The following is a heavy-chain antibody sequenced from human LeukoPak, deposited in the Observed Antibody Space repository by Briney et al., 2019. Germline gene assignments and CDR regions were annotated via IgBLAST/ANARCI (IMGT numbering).Heavy chain of an antibody. CDR1: GFTFSTYS. V-gene: IGHV3-21*01. CDR2: IGSSSSYI. J-gene: IGHJ4*02. Sequence: GGSLRLSCAASGFTFSTYSMNWVRQAPGKGLEWVSSIGSSSSYIYYGDSVKGRFTISRDNAKNSLYLQMNSLRAEDTAVYYCATTPTGMGKFLFDSWGQGNLVTVSS. CDR3: ATTPTGMGKFLFDS. D-gene: IGHD5-18*01.